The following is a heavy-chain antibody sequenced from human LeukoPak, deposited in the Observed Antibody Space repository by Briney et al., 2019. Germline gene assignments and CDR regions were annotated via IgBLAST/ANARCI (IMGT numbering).Heavy chain of an antibody. CDR3: ARVLGGYGSVRGQYFQH. J-gene: IGHJ1*01. V-gene: IGHV3-30-3*01. CDR2: ISYDGSNK. D-gene: IGHD3-10*01. Sequence: GGSLRLSCAASGFTFSSYALHWVRQAPGKGLEWVAVISYDGSNKYYAESVKGRFTISRDNSNNTLYLQMNSLRAEDTAVYYCARVLGGYGSVRGQYFQHWGQGTLVTVSS. CDR1: GFTFSSYA.